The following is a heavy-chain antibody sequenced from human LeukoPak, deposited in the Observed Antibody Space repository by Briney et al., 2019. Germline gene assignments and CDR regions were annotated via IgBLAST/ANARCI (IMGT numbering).Heavy chain of an antibody. CDR3: AGTTSDYYYYYGMDV. Sequence: PSETLSLTCAVYGGSFSGYYWSWIRQPPGKGLEWIGEINHSGSTNYNPSLKSRVTISVDTSKNQFSLKLSSVTAADTAVYYCAGTTSDYYYYYGMDVWGQGTTVTVSS. CDR2: INHSGST. J-gene: IGHJ6*02. CDR1: GGSFSGYY. V-gene: IGHV4-34*01. D-gene: IGHD4-11*01.